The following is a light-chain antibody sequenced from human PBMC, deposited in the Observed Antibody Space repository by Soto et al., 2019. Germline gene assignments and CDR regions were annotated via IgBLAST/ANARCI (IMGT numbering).Light chain of an antibody. CDR2: DAS. CDR1: QSVSGF. Sequence: IVLTQSPATQSLSPGERATVSCRASQSVSGFLAWFQQKPGQAPRLLIYDASKRATGIPARFSGSGFGTDYTLTISSLQSEDFAVYYCQQYGSSITFGQGTRLEIK. J-gene: IGKJ5*01. V-gene: IGKV3-11*01. CDR3: QQYGSSIT.